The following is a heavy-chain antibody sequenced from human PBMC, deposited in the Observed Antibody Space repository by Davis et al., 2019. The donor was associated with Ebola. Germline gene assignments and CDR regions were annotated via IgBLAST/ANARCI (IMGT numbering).Heavy chain of an antibody. Sequence: SVKVSCKASGGTFSSYAISWVRQAPGQGLEWMGGIIPIFGTANYAQKFQGRVTITADESTSTAYMELSSLRSEDTAVYYCASPTYYYDSSGYYLDYWGQGTLVTVSS. J-gene: IGHJ4*02. CDR1: GGTFSSYA. D-gene: IGHD3-22*01. CDR3: ASPTYYYDSSGYYLDY. CDR2: IIPIFGTA. V-gene: IGHV1-69*13.